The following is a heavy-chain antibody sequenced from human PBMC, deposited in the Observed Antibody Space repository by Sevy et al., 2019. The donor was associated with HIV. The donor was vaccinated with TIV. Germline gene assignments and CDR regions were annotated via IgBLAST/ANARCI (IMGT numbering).Heavy chain of an antibody. Sequence: GGSLRLSCAASGFTFSDAWMSWVRQAPGKGLEWVGRIQSKTDGGTTDYAAPVKGRFTISRDDSKNTLYLQMNCLKTEDTAVYYCTTEALDGDYGDYYYYGMDVWGQGTTVTVS. CDR3: TTEALDGDYGDYYYYGMDV. J-gene: IGHJ6*02. V-gene: IGHV3-15*01. D-gene: IGHD4-17*01. CDR2: IQSKTDGGTT. CDR1: GFTFSDAW.